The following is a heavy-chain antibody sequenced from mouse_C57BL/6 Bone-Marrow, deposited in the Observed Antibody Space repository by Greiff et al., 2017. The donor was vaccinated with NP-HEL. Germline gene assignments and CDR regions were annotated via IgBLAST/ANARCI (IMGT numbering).Heavy chain of an antibody. V-gene: IGHV14-2*01. J-gene: IGHJ3*01. Sequence: EVQRVESGAELVKPGASVKLSCTASGFNIKDYYMHWVKQRTEQGLEWIGRIDPEDGETKYAPKFQGKATITADTSSNTAYLQLSSLTSEDTAVYYCASHYYGSSSFAYWGQGTLVTVSA. CDR1: GFNIKDYY. CDR2: IDPEDGET. CDR3: ASHYYGSSSFAY. D-gene: IGHD1-1*01.